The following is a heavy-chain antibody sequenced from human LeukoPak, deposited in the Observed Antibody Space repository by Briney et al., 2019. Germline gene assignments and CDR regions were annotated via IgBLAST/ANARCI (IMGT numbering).Heavy chain of an antibody. CDR3: AELGITMIGGV. V-gene: IGHV3-48*01. CDR2: ISSGSTTR. D-gene: IGHD3-10*02. CDR1: GFTFNTYS. J-gene: IGHJ6*04. Sequence: GGSLRLSCAASGFTFNTYSMNWVRQAPGKGLEWVSYISSGSTTRHYADSVKGRFTISRDDAKNSLYLQMNSLRAEDTAVYYCAELGITMIGGVWGKGTTVTISS.